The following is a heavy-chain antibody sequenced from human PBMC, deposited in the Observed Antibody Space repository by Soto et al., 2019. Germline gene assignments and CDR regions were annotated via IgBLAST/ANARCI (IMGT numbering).Heavy chain of an antibody. Sequence: GGSLRLSCAASGFTFSSYVMSWVRQAPGKGLEWVSGISGSSDSTYYADSVKGRFTISRDNSKNTLYLQMNSLRAEDTAVYYCAKYKLERPPAFDYWGQGTLVTVSS. CDR2: ISGSSDST. CDR3: AKYKLERPPAFDY. V-gene: IGHV3-23*01. CDR1: GFTFSSYV. J-gene: IGHJ4*02. D-gene: IGHD1-1*01.